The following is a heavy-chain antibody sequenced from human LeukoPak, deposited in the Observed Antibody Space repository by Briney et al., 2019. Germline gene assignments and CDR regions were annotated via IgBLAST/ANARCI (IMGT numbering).Heavy chain of an antibody. CDR2: MNPNSGNT. CDR1: GYTFTSYD. Sequence: ASVKVSCKASGYTFTSYDINWVRQATGQGLEWMGWMNPNSGNTGYAQKFQGRVTITRNTSISTAYMELSSLRSEDTAVYYCARGYDSWSGYYWYFDYWGQGTLVTVSS. V-gene: IGHV1-8*03. CDR3: ARGYDSWSGYYWYFDY. J-gene: IGHJ4*02. D-gene: IGHD3-3*01.